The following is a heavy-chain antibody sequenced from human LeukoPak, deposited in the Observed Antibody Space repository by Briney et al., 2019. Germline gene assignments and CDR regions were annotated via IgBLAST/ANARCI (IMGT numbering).Heavy chain of an antibody. J-gene: IGHJ4*02. CDR1: GGTFSSYA. CDR2: IIPIFGIA. CDR3: ARSQFHYYDSSGYTPLPLWY. Sequence: GSSVKVSCKASGGTFSSYAISWVRQAPGQGFEWMGRIIPIFGIANYAQKFQGRVTITADKSTSTAYMELSSLRSEDTAVYYCARSQFHYYDSSGYTPLPLWYWGQGTLVTVSS. V-gene: IGHV1-69*04. D-gene: IGHD3-22*01.